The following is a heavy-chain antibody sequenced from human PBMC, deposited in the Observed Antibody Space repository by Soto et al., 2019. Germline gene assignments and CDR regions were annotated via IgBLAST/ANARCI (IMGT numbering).Heavy chain of an antibody. CDR1: GFSFSTYS. Sequence: GAPRLSCEASGFSFSTYSMHWVRQAPGKGLEWVSSIGRRSDIYYADSVKGRFTISRDNAKNSVSLQMNSLRDEDTAVYYCAREETAWPLAYGLDVWGQGTTVTVSS. CDR3: AREETAWPLAYGLDV. D-gene: IGHD2-21*02. J-gene: IGHJ6*02. V-gene: IGHV3-21*01. CDR2: IGRRSDI.